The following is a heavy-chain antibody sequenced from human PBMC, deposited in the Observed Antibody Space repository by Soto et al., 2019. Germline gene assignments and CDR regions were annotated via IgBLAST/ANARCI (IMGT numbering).Heavy chain of an antibody. V-gene: IGHV4-30-4*01. CDR1: GDSISSADYY. Sequence: SETLSLTCTVSGDSISSADYYWSWIRQTPGKGLEWIGHIFYSGTTYYNPSLKSRLTISVDTSKNHFSLRLTSVTAADTAVYYCARDLWVEPELYYYGMDVWGQGTTVTVSS. D-gene: IGHD1-1*01. J-gene: IGHJ6*02. CDR2: IFYSGTT. CDR3: ARDLWVEPELYYYGMDV.